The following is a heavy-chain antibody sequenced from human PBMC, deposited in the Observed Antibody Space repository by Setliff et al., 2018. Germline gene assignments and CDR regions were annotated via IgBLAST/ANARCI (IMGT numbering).Heavy chain of an antibody. CDR1: GHTFTSYF. CDR3: ARSPRGGSRNYYYYGMDV. V-gene: IGHV1-2*06. Sequence: ASVKVSCKASGHTFTSYFMQWVRQAPGQGLEWMGRINPNSGGTNYAQKFQGRVTMTRDTSTSTVYMELSSLRSEDTAVYYCARSPRGGSRNYYYYGMDVWGQGTTVTVSS. D-gene: IGHD3-10*01. CDR2: INPNSGGT. J-gene: IGHJ6*02.